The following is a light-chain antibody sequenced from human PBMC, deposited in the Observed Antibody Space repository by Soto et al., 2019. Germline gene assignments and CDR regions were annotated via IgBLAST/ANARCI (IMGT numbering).Light chain of an antibody. J-gene: IGLJ1*01. Sequence: QSALTHPVSVNGADGHAITISCNGTSSDVGGYNYVSWYQHHPGKAPKLIIYDVTNRPSGVSNPFSGSKSGNTASLTISGLQPEDEADYYCSSYTTSNTRQIVFGTGTRSPS. V-gene: IGLV2-14*03. CDR2: DVT. CDR1: SSDVGGYNY. CDR3: SSYTTSNTRQIV.